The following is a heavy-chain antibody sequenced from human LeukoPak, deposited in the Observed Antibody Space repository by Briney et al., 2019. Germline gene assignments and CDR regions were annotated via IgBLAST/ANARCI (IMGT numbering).Heavy chain of an antibody. CDR2: INPNSGGT. Sequence: ASVKVSCKASGYTFTGYYMHWVRQAPGQGLEWMGWINPNSGGTNYAQKFQGRVTMTRDTSISTAYMELSRLRSDDTAVYYCARPARVQLGLYYFDYWGQGTLVTVSS. CDR3: ARPARVQLGLYYFDY. D-gene: IGHD1-1*01. CDR1: GYTFTGYY. V-gene: IGHV1-2*02. J-gene: IGHJ4*02.